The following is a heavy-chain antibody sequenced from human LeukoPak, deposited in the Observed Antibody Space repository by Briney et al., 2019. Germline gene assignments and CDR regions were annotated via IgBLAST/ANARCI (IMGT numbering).Heavy chain of an antibody. CDR2: INPNSGGT. V-gene: IGHV1-2*02. J-gene: IGHJ4*02. CDR1: GYTFTGYY. Sequence: ASVKVSCKASGYTFTGYYMHWVRQAPGQGLEWMGWINPNSGGTNYAQKFQGRVTMTRDTSISTAYMELSRLRSDDTAVYYCARAFSMVWDYGVESPFDYWGQGTLVTVSS. CDR3: ARAFSMVWDYGVESPFDY. D-gene: IGHD4-17*01.